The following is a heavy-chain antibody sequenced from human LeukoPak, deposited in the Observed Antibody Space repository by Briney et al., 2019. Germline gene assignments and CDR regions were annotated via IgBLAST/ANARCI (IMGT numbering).Heavy chain of an antibody. J-gene: IGHJ3*01. CDR2: INHSGST. CDR3: ARYPGVVADLPAFDF. V-gene: IGHV4-34*01. D-gene: IGHD2-15*01. Sequence: SETLSLTCAVYGGSFSGYYWSWIRQPPGKGLEWIGEINHSGSTNYYPSLKSRVTISVDTSKHQFSLKLSSVTAADTAVYYCARYPGVVADLPAFDFWGQGTMVTVSS. CDR1: GGSFSGYY.